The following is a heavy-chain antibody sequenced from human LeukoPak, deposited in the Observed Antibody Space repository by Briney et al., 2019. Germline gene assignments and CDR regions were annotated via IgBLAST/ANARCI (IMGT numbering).Heavy chain of an antibody. Sequence: SETLSLTCAVYGGSFSGYYWSWIRQPPGKGLEWIGEINHSGSTNYNPSLKSRVTISVDTTKNQFSLKLSSVTAADTAVYYCARGRSSGWYNNYFDYWGQGTLVTVSS. CDR1: GGSFSGYY. V-gene: IGHV4-34*01. CDR3: ARGRSSGWYNNYFDY. CDR2: INHSGST. D-gene: IGHD6-19*01. J-gene: IGHJ4*02.